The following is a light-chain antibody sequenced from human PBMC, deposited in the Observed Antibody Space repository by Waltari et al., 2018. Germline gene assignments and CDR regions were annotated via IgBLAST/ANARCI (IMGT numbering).Light chain of an antibody. CDR2: EAS. Sequence: EIVLTQSPATLSLSPGERAILSCRASQSVSSYLGWYQQKPGQAPRLLIYEASNRATGIPARFSGSGSGTDFTLTISSLEPEDFAVYYCQHRIDWPHTFGQGTKLEIK. J-gene: IGKJ2*01. CDR1: QSVSSY. CDR3: QHRIDWPHT. V-gene: IGKV3-11*01.